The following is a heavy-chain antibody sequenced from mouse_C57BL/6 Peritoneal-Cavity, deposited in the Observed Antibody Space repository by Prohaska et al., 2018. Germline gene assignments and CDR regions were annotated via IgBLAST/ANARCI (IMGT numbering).Heavy chain of an antibody. CDR3: ARGGWYFDY. D-gene: IGHD2-3*01. J-gene: IGHJ2*01. Sequence: IHWVKQRPGQALEWIGMIHPNSGSTNYNEKFKSKATLTVDKSSITSYMQLSSLTSEDSAVYYCARGGWYFDYWGQGTTLTVSS. V-gene: IGHV1-64*01. CDR2: IHPNSGST.